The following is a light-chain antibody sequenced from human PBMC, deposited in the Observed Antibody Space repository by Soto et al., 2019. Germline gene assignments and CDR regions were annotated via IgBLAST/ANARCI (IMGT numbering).Light chain of an antibody. Sequence: DIQMTQSPSSLSASVGDRVTITCRASQTISSYLNWYQQKPGKAPKLLIYAASSLQSGVPSRFSGSGSGTDFTITISSLQTEDFAPYYCQQSSTDLYTFGQGTKLEIK. CDR1: QTISSY. J-gene: IGKJ2*01. CDR3: QQSSTDLYT. CDR2: AAS. V-gene: IGKV1-39*01.